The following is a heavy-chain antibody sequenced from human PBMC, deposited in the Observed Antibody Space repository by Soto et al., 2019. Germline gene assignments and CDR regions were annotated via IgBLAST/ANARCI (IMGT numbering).Heavy chain of an antibody. CDR1: GGSISNGYYY. Sequence: PSETLSLTCTVSGGSISNGYYYWSWVRQNPGKGLEWIGHIYHSGSTYYNPSLKSRVTISVDRSKNQFSLKLSSVTAADTAVYYCARASTTVTTLDYWGQGTLVTVSS. J-gene: IGHJ4*02. CDR2: IYHSGST. D-gene: IGHD4-17*01. CDR3: ARASTTVTTLDY. V-gene: IGHV4-30-4*08.